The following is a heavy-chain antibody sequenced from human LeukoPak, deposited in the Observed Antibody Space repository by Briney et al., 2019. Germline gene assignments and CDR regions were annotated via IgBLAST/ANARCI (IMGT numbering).Heavy chain of an antibody. D-gene: IGHD3-9*01. V-gene: IGHV3-15*01. CDR2: IKSKTDGGTT. J-gene: IGHJ4*02. CDR1: GFTFSNAW. Sequence: GGSLRLSCAASGFTFSNAWMSWVRQAPGKGLEWVGRIKSKTDGGTTDYAAPVKGRFTISRDDSKNTLYLQMNSLKTEDTAVYYCTTVPGYDILTGYYTFYFDYWGQGTLVTVSS. CDR3: TTVPGYDILTGYYTFYFDY.